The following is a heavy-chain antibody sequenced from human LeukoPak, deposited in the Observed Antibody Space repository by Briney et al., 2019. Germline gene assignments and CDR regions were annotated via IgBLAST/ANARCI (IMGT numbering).Heavy chain of an antibody. J-gene: IGHJ4*02. V-gene: IGHV1-69*05. Sequence: SVKVYCKASGGTFSSYAISWVRQAPGQGLEWMGGIIPIFGTANYAQKFQGRVTITTDESTSTAYMELSSLRSEDTAVYYCAHSPPSPSLRFLEWLSAPFDYWGQGTLVTVSS. CDR1: GGTFSSYA. CDR3: AHSPPSPSLRFLEWLSAPFDY. CDR2: IIPIFGTA. D-gene: IGHD3-3*01.